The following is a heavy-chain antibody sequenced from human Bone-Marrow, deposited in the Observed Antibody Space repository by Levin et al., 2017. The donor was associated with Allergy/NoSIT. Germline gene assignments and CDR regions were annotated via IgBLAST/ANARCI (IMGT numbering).Heavy chain of an antibody. Sequence: SETLSLTCAVYGESLSDYYWSWIRQPPGKGLQWIGETNHRGSTNYNPSLKSRVTTSVDTSKNQFSLKLSSVTAADTAVYYCARGRGDYGDYNNYFDYWSQGTLVTVSS. CDR2: TNHRGST. CDR3: ARGRGDYGDYNNYFDY. J-gene: IGHJ4*02. V-gene: IGHV4-34*01. D-gene: IGHD4-17*01. CDR1: GESLSDYY.